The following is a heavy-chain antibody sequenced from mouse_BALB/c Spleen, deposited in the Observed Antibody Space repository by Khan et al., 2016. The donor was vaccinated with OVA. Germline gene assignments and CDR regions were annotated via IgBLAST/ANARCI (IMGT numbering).Heavy chain of an antibody. J-gene: IGHJ3*01. Sequence: EVVLVESGGGLVKPGGSLKLSCAASGFTFSDYYMYWVRQTPEKRLEWVATISDGGSYTYYPDSVKGRFTISRDNAKNNLYLQMSSLKSEDTAMYYCARAGYGGFAYWGQGTLVTVSA. D-gene: IGHD1-1*02. CDR3: ARAGYGGFAY. CDR2: ISDGGSYT. V-gene: IGHV5-4*02. CDR1: GFTFSDYY.